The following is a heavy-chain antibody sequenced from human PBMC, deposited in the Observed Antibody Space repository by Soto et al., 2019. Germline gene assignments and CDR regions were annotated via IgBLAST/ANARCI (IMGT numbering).Heavy chain of an antibody. J-gene: IGHJ6*02. CDR1: GFTFGDYA. CDR3: TRSTIFGVVNYYYGMDV. CDR2: IRSKAYGGTT. D-gene: IGHD3-3*01. Sequence: GGSLRLSCTASGFTFGDYAMSWFRQAPGKGLEWVGFIRSKAYGGTTEYAASVKGRFTISRDDSKSIAYLQMNSLKTEDTAVYYCTRSTIFGVVNYYYGMDVWGQGTTVTVSS. V-gene: IGHV3-49*03.